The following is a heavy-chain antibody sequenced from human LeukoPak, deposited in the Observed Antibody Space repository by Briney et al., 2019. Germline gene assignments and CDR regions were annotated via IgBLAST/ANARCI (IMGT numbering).Heavy chain of an antibody. CDR2: IYYSGST. V-gene: IGHV4-39*07. CDR1: GGSISSYY. J-gene: IGHJ4*02. CDR3: ARDGDSSGYYSRPFDY. D-gene: IGHD3-22*01. Sequence: PSETLSLTCTVSGGSISSYYWGWIRQPPGKGLEWIGSIYYSGSTYYNPSLKSRVTISVDTSKNQFSLKLSSVTAADTAVYYCARDGDSSGYYSRPFDYWGQGTLVTVSS.